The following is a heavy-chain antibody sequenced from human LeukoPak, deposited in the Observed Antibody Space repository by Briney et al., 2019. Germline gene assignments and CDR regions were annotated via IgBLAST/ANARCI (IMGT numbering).Heavy chain of an antibody. D-gene: IGHD6-6*01. CDR2: ISSSSSTI. J-gene: IGHJ6*03. CDR1: GFTFSDYT. Sequence: PGGSLRLSCVASGFTFSDYTMHWVRQAPGKALEWVSYISSSSSTIYYADSVKGRFTISRDNAKNSLYLQMNSLRAEDTAVYYCARDPIAARYYYMDVWGKGTTVTVSS. CDR3: ARDPIAARYYYMDV. V-gene: IGHV3-48*01.